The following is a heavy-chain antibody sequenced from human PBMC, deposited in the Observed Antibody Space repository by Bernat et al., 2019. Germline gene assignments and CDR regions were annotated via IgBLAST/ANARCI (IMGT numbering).Heavy chain of an antibody. CDR3: ARDRGIRSNLNYYYYGMDV. J-gene: IGHJ6*02. CDR2: ISYDGSNK. Sequence: VQLLESGGGLVQTGGSLRLSCAASGFTFDNYAMSWVRQAPGKGLEWVAVISYDGSNKYYADSVKGRFTISRDNSKNTLYLQMNSLRAEDTAVYYCARDRGIRSNLNYYYYGMDVWGQGTTVTVSS. V-gene: IGHV3-30-3*01. D-gene: IGHD5-18*01. CDR1: GFTFDNYA.